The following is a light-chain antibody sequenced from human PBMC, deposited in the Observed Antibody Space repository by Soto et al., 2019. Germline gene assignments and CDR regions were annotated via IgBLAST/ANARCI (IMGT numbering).Light chain of an antibody. V-gene: IGLV2-14*01. Sequence: QSVLTQPASVSGSPGQSITISCTGTSSDVGGYNYVSWYQQHPGKAPKLMIYEVSNRPSGVSNRFSGSKSGNTASLTISGLQAEDVADYYCSSYTSSITPYVFGTGTRSPS. CDR3: SSYTSSITPYV. CDR2: EVS. CDR1: SSDVGGYNY. J-gene: IGLJ1*01.